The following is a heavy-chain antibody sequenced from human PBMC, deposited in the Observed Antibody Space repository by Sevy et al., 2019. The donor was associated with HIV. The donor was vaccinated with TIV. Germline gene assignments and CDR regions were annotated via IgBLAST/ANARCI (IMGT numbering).Heavy chain of an antibody. CDR2: IYYNGHI. CDR3: ALEKARGRGYS. Sequence: SETLSLTCTVSGGSITSLYWNWIRQPPGKGLEWIANIYYNGHINYNPSLKSRVTLSLDTSKNQFSLRLSSVTAADTAMYYCALEKARGRGYSWGQGTLVTVSS. CDR1: GGSITSLY. D-gene: IGHD3-10*01. V-gene: IGHV4-59*08. J-gene: IGHJ4*02.